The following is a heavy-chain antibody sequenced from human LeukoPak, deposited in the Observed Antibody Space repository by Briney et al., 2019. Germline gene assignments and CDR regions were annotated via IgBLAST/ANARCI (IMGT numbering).Heavy chain of an antibody. CDR2: INPNSGGT. Sequence: ASVKVSCKASGYTFTSYYMHWVRQAPGQGLEWMGWINPNSGGTNYAQKFQGRVTMTRDTSISTAYMELSRLRSDDTAVYYCARVFGSLLWFGESKSTYNWFDPWGQGTLVTVSS. CDR1: GYTFTSYY. CDR3: ARVFGSLLWFGESKSTYNWFDP. J-gene: IGHJ5*02. V-gene: IGHV1-2*02. D-gene: IGHD3-10*01.